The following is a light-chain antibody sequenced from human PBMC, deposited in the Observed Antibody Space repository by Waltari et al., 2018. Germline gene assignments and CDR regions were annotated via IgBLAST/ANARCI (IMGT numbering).Light chain of an antibody. J-gene: IGKJ1*01. CDR3: LQHNSFPPT. CDR1: QGIRSD. V-gene: IGKV1-17*01. Sequence: DIQMPQSPSSLSASVGDRVPITCRAGQGIRSDLSWSQQKPGKAPKRLIYATSTLEDGVPSRFSGSGSATEFILTISSLQPEDFGAYYCLQHNSFPPTFGQGTEVEI. CDR2: ATS.